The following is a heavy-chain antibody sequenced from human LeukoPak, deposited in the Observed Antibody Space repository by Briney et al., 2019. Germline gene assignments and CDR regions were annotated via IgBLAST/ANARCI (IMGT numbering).Heavy chain of an antibody. D-gene: IGHD6-13*01. V-gene: IGHV1-2*02. Sequence: SVKVSCKASGYTFTGYYMHGLRPAPAQGLEWMGWINPNSGGTNYAQKFQGRVTMTRDTSISKAYMELSRLRSDDTAVYYCARDYSSSWKNWFDPWGQGTLVTVSS. CDR3: ARDYSSSWKNWFDP. CDR1: GYTFTGYY. J-gene: IGHJ5*02. CDR2: INPNSGGT.